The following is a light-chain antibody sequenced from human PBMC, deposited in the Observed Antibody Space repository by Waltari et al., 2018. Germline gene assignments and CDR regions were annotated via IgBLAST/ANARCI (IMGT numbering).Light chain of an antibody. J-gene: IGKJ1*01. CDR3: QKYVSLPAT. Sequence: ETVLTQSPGTLSLSPGERATLSCKASDSVAIYLALYQQKPGQAPRLLIYHASNRATGIADRFSGSGSETDFSLTISRLEPEDSAVYYCQKYVSLPATFGQGTKVEI. CDR1: DSVAIY. CDR2: HAS. V-gene: IGKV3-20*01.